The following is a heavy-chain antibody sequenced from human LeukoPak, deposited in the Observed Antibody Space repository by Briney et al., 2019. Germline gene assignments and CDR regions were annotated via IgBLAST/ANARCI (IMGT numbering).Heavy chain of an antibody. CDR2: INHSGST. CDR1: GGSFSGYY. J-gene: IGHJ6*03. D-gene: IGHD6-6*01. CDR3: ARKGLGSIAARPFYYYYYMDV. V-gene: IGHV4-34*01. Sequence: SETLSLTCAVYGGSFSGYYWSWIRQPPGEGLEWIGEINHSGSTNYNPSLKSRVTISVDTSKNQFSLKLSSVTAADTAVYYCARKGLGSIAARPFYYYYYMDVWGKGTTVTVSS.